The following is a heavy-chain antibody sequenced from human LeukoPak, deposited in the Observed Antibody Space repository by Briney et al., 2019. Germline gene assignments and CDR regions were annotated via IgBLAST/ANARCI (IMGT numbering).Heavy chain of an antibody. CDR2: IWYDGSNK. J-gene: IGHJ4*02. D-gene: IGHD3-10*01. CDR3: ARDRGYGIDY. V-gene: IGHV3-33*08. CDR1: GFTVSSNY. Sequence: GGSLRLSCAASGFTVSSNYMSWVRQAPGKGLEWVAVIWYDGSNKYYADSVKGRFTISRDNSKNTLYLQMNSLRVEDTAVYYCARDRGYGIDYWGQGTLVTVSS.